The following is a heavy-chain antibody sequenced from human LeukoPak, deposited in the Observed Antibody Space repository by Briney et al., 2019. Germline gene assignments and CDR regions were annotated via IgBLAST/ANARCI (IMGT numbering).Heavy chain of an antibody. D-gene: IGHD2-2*01. CDR3: ARDPCSSTSCYGGAYYFDY. Sequence: GGSLRLSCAASGFTFSDYYMSWIRQAPGKGLEWVSYISSSSSYTNYADSVKGRFTISKDNAKNSLYLQMNSLRAEDTAVYYCARDPCSSTSCYGGAYYFDYWGQGTLVTVSS. V-gene: IGHV3-11*06. J-gene: IGHJ4*02. CDR1: GFTFSDYY. CDR2: ISSSSSYT.